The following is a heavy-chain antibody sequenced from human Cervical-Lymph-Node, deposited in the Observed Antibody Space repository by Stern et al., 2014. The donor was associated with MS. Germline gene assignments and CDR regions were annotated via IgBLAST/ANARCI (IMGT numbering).Heavy chain of an antibody. CDR2: TTSNGDKT. CDR1: GFTFSSYS. V-gene: IGHV3-30*04. Sequence: QVHLVESGGGVVQPGGSLTLSCEASGFTFSSYSMHWVRQGPGKGLEWVAATTSNGDKTYHADPVKGRFIISRDNSKNTLHLHMNSLRVEDTAGYYCARDGMGTSGSYSSFDNWGQGTLVTVSS. D-gene: IGHD3-10*01. J-gene: IGHJ4*02. CDR3: ARDGMGTSGSYSSFDN.